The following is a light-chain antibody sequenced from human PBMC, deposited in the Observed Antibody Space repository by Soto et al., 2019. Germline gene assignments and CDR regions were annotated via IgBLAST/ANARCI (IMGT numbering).Light chain of an antibody. CDR1: SSNIGAGYE. CDR3: QSYENSLRVSV. J-gene: IGLJ2*01. V-gene: IGLV1-40*01. CDR2: GNS. Sequence: QPVLTQPPSVSGAPGQTVTISCAGSSSNIGAGYEIHWYQQIPGAVPKLLIYGNSNRPSGVPDRFFGSKSDTSASLAITGLQAEDEADYYCQSYENSLRVSVFGGGTKLTVL.